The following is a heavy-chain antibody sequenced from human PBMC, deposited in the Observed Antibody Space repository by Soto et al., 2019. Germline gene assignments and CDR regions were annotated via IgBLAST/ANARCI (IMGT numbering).Heavy chain of an antibody. CDR3: ARVSFPPKGGYEKSASFDY. V-gene: IGHV1-69*13. CDR1: GGTFSSYA. J-gene: IGHJ4*02. D-gene: IGHD5-12*01. CDR2: IIPIFGTA. Sequence: GASVKVSCKASGGTFSSYAISWVRQAPGQGLEWMGGIIPIFGTANYAQKFQGRVTITADESTSTAYMELSSLRSEDTAVYYCARVSFPPKGGYEKSASFDYWGQGTLVTVSS.